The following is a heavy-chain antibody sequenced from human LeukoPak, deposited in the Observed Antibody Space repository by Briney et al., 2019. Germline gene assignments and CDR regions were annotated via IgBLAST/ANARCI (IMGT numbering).Heavy chain of an antibody. CDR1: GYTFTSYG. CDR3: ARVGIQLWLGPTFDY. Sequence: ASVKVSCKASGYTFTSYGISWVRQAPGQGLEWMGWISAYNGNTNYAQKLQGRVTMTTDTSTSTAYMELRSLRSDDTAVYYCARVGIQLWLGPTFDYWGQGTLATVSS. D-gene: IGHD5-18*01. CDR2: ISAYNGNT. V-gene: IGHV1-18*04. J-gene: IGHJ4*02.